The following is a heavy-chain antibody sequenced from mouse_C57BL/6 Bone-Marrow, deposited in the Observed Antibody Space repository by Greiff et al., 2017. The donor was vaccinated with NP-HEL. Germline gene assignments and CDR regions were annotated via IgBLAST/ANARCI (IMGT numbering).Heavy chain of an antibody. Sequence: VHVKQSGAELVRPGASVKLSCTASGFNIKDDYMHWVKQRPEQGLEWIGWIDPENGDTEYASKFQGKATITADTSSNTAYRQLSSLTSEDTAVYYCTTERTTVRGQGTSVTVSS. CDR1: GFNIKDDY. CDR2: IDPENGDT. V-gene: IGHV14-4*01. CDR3: TTERTTV. D-gene: IGHD1-1*01. J-gene: IGHJ4*01.